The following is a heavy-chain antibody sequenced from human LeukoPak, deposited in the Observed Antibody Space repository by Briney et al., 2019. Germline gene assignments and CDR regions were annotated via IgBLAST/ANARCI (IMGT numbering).Heavy chain of an antibody. J-gene: IGHJ5*02. D-gene: IGHD3-10*01. Sequence: SETLSLTCTVSGGSISSGSYYWSWIRQPAGTGLEWIGRIYTSGSTNYNPSLKSRVTISVDTSKNQFSLKLSSVTAADTAVYYCARAFRGVWFDPWGQGTLVTVSS. V-gene: IGHV4-61*02. CDR2: IYTSGST. CDR1: GGSISSGSYY. CDR3: ARAFRGVWFDP.